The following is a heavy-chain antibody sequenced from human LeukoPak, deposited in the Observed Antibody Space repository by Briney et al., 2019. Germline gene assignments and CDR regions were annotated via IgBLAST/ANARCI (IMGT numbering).Heavy chain of an antibody. J-gene: IGHJ3*02. Sequence: AGESLKISCKGSGYIFTSYWIGWVRQMPGKGLEWMGIIYPGDSDTRYSPSFQGQVTISADKSISTAYLQWSSLKASDTAMYYCAARDDSSGYWAFDIWGQGTMVTVSS. CDR2: IYPGDSDT. CDR3: AARDDSSGYWAFDI. D-gene: IGHD3-22*01. CDR1: GYIFTSYW. V-gene: IGHV5-51*01.